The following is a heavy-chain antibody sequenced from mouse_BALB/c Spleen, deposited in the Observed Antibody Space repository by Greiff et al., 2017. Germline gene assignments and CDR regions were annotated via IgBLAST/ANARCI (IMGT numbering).Heavy chain of an antibody. D-gene: IGHD1-1*01. Sequence: VQLQQSGAELVKPGASVTLSCTVSGFNIKDTYMHWVKQRPEQGLEWIGRIEPANGNTKYDPKFQGKATITPDTSSNTASLQLSSLTSEDTTVYYCARSWYDGSSRYAMDCWGQGTSVTVSS. CDR3: ARSWYDGSSRYAMDC. CDR1: GFNIKDTY. CDR2: IEPANGNT. J-gene: IGHJ4*01. V-gene: IGHV14-3*02.